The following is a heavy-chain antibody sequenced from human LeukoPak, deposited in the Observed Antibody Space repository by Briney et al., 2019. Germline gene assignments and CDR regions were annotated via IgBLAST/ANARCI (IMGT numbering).Heavy chain of an antibody. J-gene: IGHJ6*02. Sequence: GRSLRLSCAASGFNFSSYAMHWVRQVPGKGLEWVAVVSYDGSNKYYADSVKGRFTISRDNSKNTLYLQMNSLRAEDTAVYYCARDLLSRFLEWLSGNYGMDVWGQGTTVTVSS. D-gene: IGHD3-3*01. CDR3: ARDLLSRFLEWLSGNYGMDV. CDR2: VSYDGSNK. V-gene: IGHV3-30-3*01. CDR1: GFNFSSYA.